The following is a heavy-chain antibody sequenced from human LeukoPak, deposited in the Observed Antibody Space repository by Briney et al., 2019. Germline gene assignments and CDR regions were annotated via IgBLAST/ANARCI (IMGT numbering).Heavy chain of an antibody. J-gene: IGHJ4*02. CDR1: GFTFSSYA. V-gene: IGHV3-30-3*01. Sequence: PGRSLRLSCAASGFTFSSYAMHWVRQAPGKGLEWVAVISYDGSNKYYADSVKGRFTISRDNSKNTLYLQMNSLRAEDTAVYYCARDPDHSGWEDYWGQGTLVTVSS. CDR3: ARDPDHSGWEDY. CDR2: ISYDGSNK. D-gene: IGHD5-12*01.